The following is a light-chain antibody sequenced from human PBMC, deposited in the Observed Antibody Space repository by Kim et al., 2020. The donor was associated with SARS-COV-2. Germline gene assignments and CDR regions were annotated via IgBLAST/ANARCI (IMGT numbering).Light chain of an antibody. CDR2: EVS. Sequence: GPSVTISCTGNGSNVGGYNHLSWYQQHPGKAPKLMNYEVSKRPSGVPDRFSGSKSGNTASLTVSGLQAEDEADYYCSSYAGSNNLVFGGGTQLTVL. CDR1: GSNVGGYNH. J-gene: IGLJ2*01. CDR3: SSYAGSNNLV. V-gene: IGLV2-8*01.